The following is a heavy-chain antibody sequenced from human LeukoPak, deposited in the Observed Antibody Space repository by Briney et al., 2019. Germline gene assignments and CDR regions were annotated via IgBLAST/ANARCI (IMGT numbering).Heavy chain of an antibody. CDR1: GGSISSYY. CDR2: IYYSGSI. V-gene: IGHV4-59*12. D-gene: IGHD3-10*01. J-gene: IGHJ5*02. CDR3: ARDQYYYTSRSGGSWFDP. Sequence: SETLSLTCTVSGGSISSYYWSWIRQPPGKGLEWIGYIYYSGSINYNPSLKSRVTISVDTSKNQFSLKLSSVTAADTAVYYCARDQYYYTSRSGGSWFDPWGQGTLVTVSS.